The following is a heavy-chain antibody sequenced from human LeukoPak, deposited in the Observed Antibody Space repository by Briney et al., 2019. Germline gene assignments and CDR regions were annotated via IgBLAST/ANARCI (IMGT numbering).Heavy chain of an antibody. J-gene: IGHJ5*02. CDR3: ARDGGWYQLRYWFDP. CDR1: GYTFTAYY. V-gene: IGHV1-2*02. D-gene: IGHD2-2*01. CDR2: INPNRCGT. Sequence: GASVKVSCKASGYTFTAYYMHWVRQAPGQGLEWMGWINPNRCGTDYAQKFQGRVTMTRDTSISTDYMELSRLRSDDTAVYYCARDGGWYQLRYWFDPWGQGTLVTVSS.